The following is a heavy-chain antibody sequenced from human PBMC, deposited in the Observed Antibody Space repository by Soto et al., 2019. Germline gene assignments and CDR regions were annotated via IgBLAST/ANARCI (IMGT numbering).Heavy chain of an antibody. CDR1: GYTFTSYA. D-gene: IGHD3-22*01. J-gene: IGHJ6*02. CDR3: ARDVGYDYDSSGSLLYGMDV. Sequence: GSSVKVSCKASGYTFTSYAISWVGQAPGQGLEWMGWISVYNGHTNYAQKLQGRVTMTTDTSTSTGYMGLRSLRSDGTAVYYCARDVGYDYDSSGSLLYGMDVWG. V-gene: IGHV1-18*01. CDR2: ISVYNGHT.